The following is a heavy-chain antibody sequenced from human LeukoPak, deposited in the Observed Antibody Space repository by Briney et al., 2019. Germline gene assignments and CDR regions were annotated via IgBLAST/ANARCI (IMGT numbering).Heavy chain of an antibody. J-gene: IGHJ3*02. D-gene: IGHD3-22*01. CDR3: ARDSGDSSGYYAFDI. V-gene: IGHV1-69*13. Sequence: GASVKVSCKASGGTFSSYAISWVRQAPGQGLEWMGGIIPIFGTANYAQKFQGRVTITADESTSTAYMELSSLRSEDTAVYYCARDSGDSSGYYAFDIWGQGTMVTVSS. CDR2: IIPIFGTA. CDR1: GGTFSSYA.